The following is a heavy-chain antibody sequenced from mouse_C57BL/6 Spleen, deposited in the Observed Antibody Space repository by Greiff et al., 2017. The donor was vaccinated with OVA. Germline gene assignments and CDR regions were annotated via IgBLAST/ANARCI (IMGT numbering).Heavy chain of an antibody. CDR1: GYTFTSYW. CDR2: IDPSDSYT. CDR3: ARWGRRDYYAMDY. Sequence: QVQLQQPGAELVKPGASVKLSCKASGYTFTSYWMQWVKQRPGQGLEWIGEIDPSDSYTNYNQKFKGKATLTVDTSSSTAYMQLSSLTSEDSAVYYCARWGRRDYYAMDYWGQGTSVTVSS. J-gene: IGHJ4*01. V-gene: IGHV1-50*01. D-gene: IGHD3-3*01.